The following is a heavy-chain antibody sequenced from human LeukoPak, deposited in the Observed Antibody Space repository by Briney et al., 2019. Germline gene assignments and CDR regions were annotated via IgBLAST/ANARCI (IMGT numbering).Heavy chain of an antibody. CDR1: GGSISSGAYY. V-gene: IGHV4-31*03. Sequence: SETLSHTCTVSGGSISSGAYYWSWIRQHPGKGLEWIGYIYHSGSTYYNPPLKSRLTISVEMSKDQLSLKLSSVTAADTAVYYCARARDYYDSSGRRDAFDIWGQGTMVTVSS. CDR3: ARARDYYDSSGRRDAFDI. J-gene: IGHJ3*02. CDR2: IYHSGST. D-gene: IGHD3-22*01.